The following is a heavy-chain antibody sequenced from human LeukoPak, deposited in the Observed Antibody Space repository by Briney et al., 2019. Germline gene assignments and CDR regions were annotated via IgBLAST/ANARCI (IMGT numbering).Heavy chain of an antibody. CDR2: INQDGSEK. CDR1: GLTFSYYW. D-gene: IGHD3-22*01. CDR3: ATYYYDNTGLI. V-gene: IGHV3-7*01. Sequence: GGSLRLSCAASGLTFSYYWMSRVRQAPGKGLEWVANINQDGSEKYYVDSVKGRFTISRDNAKNSLYLQMNSLRAEDAAVYYCATYYYDNTGLIWGQGTLVTVSS. J-gene: IGHJ4*02.